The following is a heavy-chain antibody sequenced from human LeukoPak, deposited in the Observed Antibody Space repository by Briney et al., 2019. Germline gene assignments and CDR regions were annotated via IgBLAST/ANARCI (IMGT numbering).Heavy chain of an antibody. V-gene: IGHV4-38-2*01. J-gene: IGHJ4*02. CDR3: ARNGTNNYFDY. D-gene: IGHD2-2*01. CDR1: GYSISGGYY. Sequence: SETLSLTCAVSGYSISGGYYWGWIRQPPGKGLEWIGSIYHSGSTHYNPSLKSRVTISVDTSKNQFSLKLNSVTAADTAVYYCARNGTNNYFDYWGQGTLVTVSS. CDR2: IYHSGST.